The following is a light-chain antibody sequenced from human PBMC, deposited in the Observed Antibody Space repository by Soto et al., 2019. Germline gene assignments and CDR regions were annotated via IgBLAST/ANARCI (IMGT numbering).Light chain of an antibody. CDR3: QQNQGIPPT. Sequence: DIQMTQSPSSLSASVGDRVTVTCRASQSIDTYLNWYQQRPGQAPKLLIYVTSTLQSGVPSRFSGRGSGTHFTLTISSLQPEDVATYYCQQNQGIPPTFGQGTRVERK. CDR2: VTS. V-gene: IGKV1-39*01. CDR1: QSIDTY. J-gene: IGKJ1*01.